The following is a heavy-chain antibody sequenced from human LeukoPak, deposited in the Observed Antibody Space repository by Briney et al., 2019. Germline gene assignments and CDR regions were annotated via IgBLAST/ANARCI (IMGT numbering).Heavy chain of an antibody. Sequence: GGSLRLSCAASGFTFSSYAMGWVRQAPGKGLEWVSAISGSGGSTYYADSVKGRFTISRDNSKNTLYLQMNSLRAEDTAVYYCARDGDGYNSPRLGFDYWGQGTLVTVSS. V-gene: IGHV3-23*01. CDR1: GFTFSSYA. J-gene: IGHJ4*02. D-gene: IGHD5-24*01. CDR2: ISGSGGST. CDR3: ARDGDGYNSPRLGFDY.